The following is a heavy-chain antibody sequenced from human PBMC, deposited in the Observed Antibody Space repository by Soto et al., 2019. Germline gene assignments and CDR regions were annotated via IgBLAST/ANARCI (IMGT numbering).Heavy chain of an antibody. CDR2: ISAYNGNT. D-gene: IGHD4-17*01. CDR3: ARIRYDYGDYYYYGMDV. Sequence: GASVKVSCKASGYTFTSYGISWVRQAPGQGLEWMGWISAYNGNTNYAQKLQGRVTMTTDTSTSTAYMELRSLRSDDTAVYYCARIRYDYGDYYYYGMDVWGQGTTVTVSS. J-gene: IGHJ6*02. CDR1: GYTFTSYG. V-gene: IGHV1-18*01.